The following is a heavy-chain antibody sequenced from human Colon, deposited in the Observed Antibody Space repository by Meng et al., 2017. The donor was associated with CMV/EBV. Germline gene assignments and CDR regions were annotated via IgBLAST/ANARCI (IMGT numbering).Heavy chain of an antibody. J-gene: IGHJ4*02. Sequence: SCKTSGYKFSCSSLHSVRQVHGQGLEWMGMFDPRGDSTNYGENFVGRFTMTADMSTNTIHMELSSLRSDDTAVYYCARDNSNWSTDFWGQGTLVTVSS. V-gene: IGHV1-46*01. CDR2: FDPRGDST. D-gene: IGHD4-11*01. CDR1: GYKFSCSS. CDR3: ARDNSNWSTDF.